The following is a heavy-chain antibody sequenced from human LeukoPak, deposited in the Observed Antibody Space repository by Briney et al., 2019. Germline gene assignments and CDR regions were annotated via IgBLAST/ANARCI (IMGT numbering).Heavy chain of an antibody. D-gene: IGHD6-13*01. CDR2: INSDGSST. Sequence: PGGSLRLSCSGSTFSTYWMHWVRQAPGKGLVWVSRINSDGSSTDYAGSVKGRFTVSRDNAKNMLYLEMNSLRAEDTAIYYCAREASSSFDYWGQGTLVTVSS. V-gene: IGHV3-74*01. CDR3: AREASSSFDY. J-gene: IGHJ4*02. CDR1: GSTFSTYW.